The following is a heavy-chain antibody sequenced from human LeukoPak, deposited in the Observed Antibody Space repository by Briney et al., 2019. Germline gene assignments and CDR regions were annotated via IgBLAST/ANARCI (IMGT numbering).Heavy chain of an antibody. CDR3: ARGFGELSGTGDY. Sequence: GGSLRLSCGASGFTFNTYSMHWVRQAPGKGLEWVSLVNWEGDTTYYADSVKGRFTISRDNAKNSLYLQMNSLRAEDTAVYYCARGFGELSGTGDYWGQGTLVTVSS. CDR1: GFTFNTYS. CDR2: VNWEGDTT. V-gene: IGHV3-43*01. J-gene: IGHJ4*02. D-gene: IGHD3-10*01.